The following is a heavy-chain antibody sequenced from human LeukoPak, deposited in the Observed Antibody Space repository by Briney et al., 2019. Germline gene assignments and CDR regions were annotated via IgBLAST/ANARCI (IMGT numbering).Heavy chain of an antibody. CDR1: GGSISSTYYY. CDR3: ASLNDDYLFDFEN. J-gene: IGHJ4*02. V-gene: IGHV4-39*07. Sequence: SETLSLTCSVSGGSISSTYYYWGWIRQPPGKGLEWIGSIYFSGNTYYNPSLKSRVTISVDTSENHFSLRLSSVNAADTAVYYCASLNDDYLFDFENWGQGTLVTVSS. CDR2: IYFSGNT. D-gene: IGHD4-17*01.